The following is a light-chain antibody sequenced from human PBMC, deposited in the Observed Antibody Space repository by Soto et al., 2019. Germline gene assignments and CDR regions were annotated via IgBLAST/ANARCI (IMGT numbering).Light chain of an antibody. CDR3: QQLNSYPIT. Sequence: EILMTQSPSTLSVSPGERATLSCRASQSVSSKLEWYQQRPGQAPRLLIYSASTRATGIPARFSGSGSGTEFTLTISGLQSEDFATYYCQQLNSYPITFGQGTRLEIK. V-gene: IGKV3-15*01. CDR2: SAS. CDR1: QSVSSK. J-gene: IGKJ5*01.